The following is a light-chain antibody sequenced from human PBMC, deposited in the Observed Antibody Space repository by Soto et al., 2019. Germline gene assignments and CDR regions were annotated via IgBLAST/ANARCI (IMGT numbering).Light chain of an antibody. J-gene: IGLJ1*01. CDR2: EVI. CDR3: TSYAASNNYV. V-gene: IGLV2-8*01. Sequence: QSALTQPPSASGSPGQSVTISCTGTSSDVGNYNYVSWCQQHPGKAPKLLIYEVIKRPSGVPDRFSGSKSGNTASLTVSGLQAEDEADYYCTSYAASNNYVFGSGTKVTVL. CDR1: SSDVGNYNY.